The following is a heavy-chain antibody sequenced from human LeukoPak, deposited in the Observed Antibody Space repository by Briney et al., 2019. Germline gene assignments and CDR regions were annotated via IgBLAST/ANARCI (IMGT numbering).Heavy chain of an antibody. Sequence: GGSLRLSCAASGFTFRSYGMHWVRQAPGKGLEWVAFIRYDGNNKYYADSVKGRFTISRDNSKNTVYLQMNSLRAEDTAVYYCAKEGYCSSTSCYSTPGAFDVWGQGTMVTVSS. CDR2: IRYDGNNK. CDR3: AKEGYCSSTSCYSTPGAFDV. J-gene: IGHJ3*01. D-gene: IGHD2-2*01. CDR1: GFTFRSYG. V-gene: IGHV3-30*02.